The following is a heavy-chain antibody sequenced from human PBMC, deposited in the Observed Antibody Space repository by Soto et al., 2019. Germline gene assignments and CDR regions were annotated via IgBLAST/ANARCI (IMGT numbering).Heavy chain of an antibody. V-gene: IGHV4-59*01. CDR3: ARLPGYGDYYYFVY. CDR1: GGSISSYY. J-gene: IGHJ4*02. CDR2: IYYSGST. Sequence: SETLSLTCTVSGGSISSYYWSWIRQPPGKGLEWIGYIYYSGSTNYNPSLKSRVTISVDTSKNQFSLKLSSVTAADTAVYYCARLPGYGDYYYFVYWGQGTLVTVSS. D-gene: IGHD4-17*01.